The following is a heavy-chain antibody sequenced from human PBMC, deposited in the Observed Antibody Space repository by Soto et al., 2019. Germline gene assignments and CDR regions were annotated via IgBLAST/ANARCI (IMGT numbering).Heavy chain of an antibody. CDR2: FDPEDGET. D-gene: IGHD1-26*01. CDR1: GYTLTELS. V-gene: IGHV1-24*01. Sequence: ASVKVSCKVSGYTLTELSMHWVRQAPGKGLEWMGGFDPEDGETIYAQKFQGRVTMTEDTSTDTAYMELSSLRSEDTAVYYCATDIYIVGATGLGLGYWGHGTLVTVSS. J-gene: IGHJ4*01. CDR3: ATDIYIVGATGLGLGY.